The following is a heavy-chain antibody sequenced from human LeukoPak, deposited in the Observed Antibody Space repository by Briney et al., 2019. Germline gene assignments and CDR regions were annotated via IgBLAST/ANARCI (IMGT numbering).Heavy chain of an antibody. V-gene: IGHV3-21*01. D-gene: IGHD4-17*01. CDR3: ASQSYGLFAY. Sequence: TVKGRFTISRDNAKNSLYLQMNSLRPDDTAVYYCASQSYGLFAYWGQGTLVTVSS. J-gene: IGHJ4*02.